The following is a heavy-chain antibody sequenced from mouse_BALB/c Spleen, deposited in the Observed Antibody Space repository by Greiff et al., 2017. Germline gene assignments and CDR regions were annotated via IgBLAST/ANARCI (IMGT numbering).Heavy chain of an antibody. Sequence: VQLVESGAELARPGASVKMSCKASGYTFTSYTMHWVKQRPGQGLEWIGYINPSSGYTNYNQKFKDKATLTADKSSSTAYMQLSSLTSEDSAVYYCARTGVRGFDYWGQGTTLTVSS. CDR3: ARTGVRGFDY. CDR1: GYTFTSYT. CDR2: INPSSGYT. V-gene: IGHV1-4*01. J-gene: IGHJ2*01. D-gene: IGHD2-14*01.